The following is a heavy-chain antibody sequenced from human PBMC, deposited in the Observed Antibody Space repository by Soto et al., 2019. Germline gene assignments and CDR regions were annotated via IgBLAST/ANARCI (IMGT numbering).Heavy chain of an antibody. CDR3: ARGYDFWSGYPPEYFQH. D-gene: IGHD3-3*01. J-gene: IGHJ1*01. Sequence: QVQLVESGGGVVQPGRSPRLSCAASGFTFSSYGMHWVRQAPGKGLEWVAVIWYDGSNKYYADSVKGRFTISRDNSKNTLYLQMNSLRAEDTAVYYCARGYDFWSGYPPEYFQHWGQGTLVTVSS. CDR1: GFTFSSYG. V-gene: IGHV3-33*01. CDR2: IWYDGSNK.